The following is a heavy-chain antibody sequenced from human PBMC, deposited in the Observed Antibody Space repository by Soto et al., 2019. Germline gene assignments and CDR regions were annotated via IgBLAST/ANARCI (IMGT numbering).Heavy chain of an antibody. V-gene: IGHV3-74*01. Sequence: EVQLVESGGGLVQPGGSLRLSCAASGFTFRTYWMHWVRQAPGKGLVWVSRINSDGITTTYADSVKGRFTISRDNAKNTLYLQMNSLRAEDTAVYYCARAPHGAYSGYGDWFDPWGQGTLVTVSS. D-gene: IGHD5-12*01. CDR2: INSDGITT. J-gene: IGHJ5*02. CDR1: GFTFRTYW. CDR3: ARAPHGAYSGYGDWFDP.